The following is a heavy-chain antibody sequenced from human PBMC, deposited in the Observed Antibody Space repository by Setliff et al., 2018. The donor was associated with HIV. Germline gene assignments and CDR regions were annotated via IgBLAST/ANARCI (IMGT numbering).Heavy chain of an antibody. D-gene: IGHD1-1*01. Sequence: KTSETLSLTCTVSAGSIRSSTYYWAWIRQPPGKGLEWIGTIYYSGSTYYKPSLKSRVTISVDTSKNQFSLKLSSVTAADTAVYYCARQGQLGSEWGQGTLVTVSS. CDR3: ARQGQLGSE. J-gene: IGHJ4*02. CDR1: AGSIRSSTYY. CDR2: IYYSGST. V-gene: IGHV4-39*01.